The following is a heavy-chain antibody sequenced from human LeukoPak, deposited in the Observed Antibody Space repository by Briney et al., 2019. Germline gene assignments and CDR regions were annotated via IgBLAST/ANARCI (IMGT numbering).Heavy chain of an antibody. V-gene: IGHV1-2*02. Sequence: ASVKVSCKASGYTFTDDYIHWVRQAPGQGLEWMGWINVNSGGTNYAQKFYARVTMTRDTSISTAYMELSRLRSDDTAVFYCATQSPYDSSGYYSWSQGTLVTVSS. D-gene: IGHD3-22*01. J-gene: IGHJ4*02. CDR3: ATQSPYDSSGYYS. CDR1: GYTFTDDY. CDR2: INVNSGGT.